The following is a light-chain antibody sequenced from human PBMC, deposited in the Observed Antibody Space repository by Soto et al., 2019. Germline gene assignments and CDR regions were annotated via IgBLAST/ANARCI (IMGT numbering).Light chain of an antibody. CDR1: QSVRSSH. V-gene: IGKV3-20*01. CDR2: GAS. CDR3: QQYSASPRT. J-gene: IGKJ1*01. Sequence: EIVLTQSPGTLSLSPGDRATLYCRASQSVRSSHLAWYQQKPGQAPRLLIYGASSRASGIPDRFSASGTGTDCTLTISRLEPEDFAVYYCQQYSASPRTFGQGTKVDI.